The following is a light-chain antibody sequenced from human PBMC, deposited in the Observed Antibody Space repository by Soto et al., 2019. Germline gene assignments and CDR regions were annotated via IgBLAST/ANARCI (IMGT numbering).Light chain of an antibody. CDR3: TSYTTSRRV. Sequence: QSVLTQPASVSGSPGQSITISCTGTSSDVGGNRFVSWYQQHPGKAPKLMIYDVSNRPSGVSDRFSGSKSGNTASLTISGLQAEDEADYYCTSYTTSRRVFGGGTKVTVL. CDR1: SSDVGGNRF. J-gene: IGLJ3*02. CDR2: DVS. V-gene: IGLV2-14*03.